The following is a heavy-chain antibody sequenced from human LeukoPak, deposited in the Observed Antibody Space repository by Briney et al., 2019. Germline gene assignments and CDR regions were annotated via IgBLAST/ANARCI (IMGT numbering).Heavy chain of an antibody. D-gene: IGHD3-9*01. J-gene: IGHJ4*02. CDR1: GFTFDDYG. CDR3: ARGADSGYSSDN. Sequence: GGSLRLSCAASGFTFDDYGMSWVRQAPGKGLEWVSGINWNGGSTGYADSVKGRFTISRDNAKNTLYLQMNSLRAEDTAVYYCARGADSGYSSDNWGQGTVVSVSS. V-gene: IGHV3-20*04. CDR2: INWNGGST.